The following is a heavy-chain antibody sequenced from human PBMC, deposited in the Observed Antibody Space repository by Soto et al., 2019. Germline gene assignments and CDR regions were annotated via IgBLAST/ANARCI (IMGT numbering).Heavy chain of an antibody. CDR3: ARGRYYYGSGSYYNARWFDP. Sequence: PSETLSLTCTVSGGSISSYYWSWIRQPPGKGLEWIGSIYYSGSTYYNPSLKSRVTISVDTSKNQFSLKLSSVTAADTAVYYCARGRYYYGSGSYYNARWFDPWGQGTLVTVSS. CDR1: GGSISSYY. J-gene: IGHJ5*02. V-gene: IGHV4-59*12. CDR2: IYYSGST. D-gene: IGHD3-10*01.